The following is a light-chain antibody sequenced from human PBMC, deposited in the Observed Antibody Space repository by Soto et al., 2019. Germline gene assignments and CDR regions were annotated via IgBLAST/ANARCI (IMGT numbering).Light chain of an antibody. CDR3: CSYAGRSTWV. Sequence: QSALTQPASVSGSPGQSITISCTGTSSDVGTYNLVSWYQQHPGKAPKLMIYEGSKWPSGVSNRFSGSKSGYTASLTISGLQAEDEADYYCCSYAGRSTWVFGGGTKLTVL. V-gene: IGLV2-23*01. CDR2: EGS. CDR1: SSDVGTYNL. J-gene: IGLJ3*02.